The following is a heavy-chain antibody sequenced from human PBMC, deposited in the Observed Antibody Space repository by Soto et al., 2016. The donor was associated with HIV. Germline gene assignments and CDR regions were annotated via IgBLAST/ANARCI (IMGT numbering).Heavy chain of an antibody. J-gene: IGHJ6*02. CDR3: ARESSITQTTGPRITRYYSALDV. Sequence: QVQLQESGPGLVKPSQTLSLTCSVSGGSINGVGYNWNWIRQPPGKGLEWIGYINYTGSAFYNPDLKSRLTISIDRSKRQFSLRLNSVTAADTALYFCARESSITQTTGPRITRYYSALDVWGQGTTVIVSS. V-gene: IGHV4-31*03. CDR1: GGSINGVGYN. CDR2: INYTGSA. D-gene: IGHD1-7*01.